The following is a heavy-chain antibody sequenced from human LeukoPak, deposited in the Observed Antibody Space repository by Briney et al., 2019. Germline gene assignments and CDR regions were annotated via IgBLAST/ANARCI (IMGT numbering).Heavy chain of an antibody. V-gene: IGHV1-18*01. Sequence: ASVKVSCKASGYTFTSYGISWVRQAPGQGLEWMGWISAYNGHTNFAQKLQGRVTMTTDTSTSTAYMELRSLRSDDTAVYYCAKEKDSGEFDYWGQGTLVTVSS. CDR1: GYTFTSYG. CDR3: AKEKDSGEFDY. D-gene: IGHD4-17*01. J-gene: IGHJ4*02. CDR2: ISAYNGHT.